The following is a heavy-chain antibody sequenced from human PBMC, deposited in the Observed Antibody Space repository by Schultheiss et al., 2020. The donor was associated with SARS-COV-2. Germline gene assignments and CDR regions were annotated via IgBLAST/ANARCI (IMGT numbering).Heavy chain of an antibody. Sequence: SGPTLVKPTQTLTLTCTFSGFSLSTRGVGVGWIRQPPGKALEWLALIYWDDDKYFSTSLKTRLTISKDSSKNQVVLTMTNMDPVDTATYYCARTLGYSSGWYPFDYWGQGTLVTVSS. CDR3: ARTLGYSSGWYPFDY. CDR1: GFSLSTRGVG. J-gene: IGHJ4*02. V-gene: IGHV2-70*01. CDR2: IYWDDDK. D-gene: IGHD6-19*01.